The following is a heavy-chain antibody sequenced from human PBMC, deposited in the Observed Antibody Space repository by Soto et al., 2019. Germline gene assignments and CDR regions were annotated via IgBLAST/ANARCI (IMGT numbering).Heavy chain of an antibody. Sequence: GGSLRLSCAASGFTFSSYAMSWVRPAPGKGLEWVSAISGSGGSTYYADSVKGRFTISRDNSKNTLYLQMNSLRAEDTAVYYCAKTQGCGGSCLGVGYWGQGTLVTVSS. J-gene: IGHJ4*02. D-gene: IGHD2-15*01. CDR3: AKTQGCGGSCLGVGY. CDR1: GFTFSSYA. CDR2: ISGSGGST. V-gene: IGHV3-23*01.